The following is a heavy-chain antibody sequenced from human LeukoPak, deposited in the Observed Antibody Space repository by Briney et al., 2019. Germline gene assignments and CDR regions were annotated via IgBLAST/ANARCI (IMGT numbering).Heavy chain of an antibody. CDR2: VDCDDDK. CDR3: ARRGYDSAGTQYYFDH. J-gene: IGHJ4*02. D-gene: IGHD5-12*01. CDR1: GLSLSTSGMC. V-gene: IGHV2-70*13. Sequence: ESGPALVKPTQTLRLTCTFSGLSLSTSGMCVNWIRQPPVEALEWLAPVDCDDDKYYTTSLKARLTISKDISKNQVVLTMTNMDPVDTATYYCARRGYDSAGTQYYFDHWGQGILVTVSS.